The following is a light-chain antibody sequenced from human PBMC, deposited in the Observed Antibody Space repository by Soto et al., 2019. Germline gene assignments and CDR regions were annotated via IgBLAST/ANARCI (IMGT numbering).Light chain of an antibody. J-gene: IGLJ1*01. Sequence: QSALTQPASVSGSPGQSITISCNGTSSDVGGYNFVSWYQHHPGKAPKLIIYDVSNRPSGVSNRFSGSKSGNTASLTISGLQAEDEADYYCTSFTSSITYVFGTGTKLTVL. CDR3: TSFTSSITYV. CDR2: DVS. V-gene: IGLV2-14*03. CDR1: SSDVGGYNF.